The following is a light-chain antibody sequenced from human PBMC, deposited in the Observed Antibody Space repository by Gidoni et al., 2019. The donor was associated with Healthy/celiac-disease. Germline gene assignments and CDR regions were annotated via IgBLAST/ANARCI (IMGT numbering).Light chain of an antibody. V-gene: IGKV3-11*01. CDR3: QQRSNWPPYT. Sequence: EIVLTQSPATLSLSPGERATLSCMASQSVSSYLAWYQQKPGQAPRLLIYDASNRATGIPARFRGSESGTDFTLTISSLEPEDFAVYYCQQRSNWPPYTFGQGTKLEIK. CDR2: DAS. CDR1: QSVSSY. J-gene: IGKJ2*01.